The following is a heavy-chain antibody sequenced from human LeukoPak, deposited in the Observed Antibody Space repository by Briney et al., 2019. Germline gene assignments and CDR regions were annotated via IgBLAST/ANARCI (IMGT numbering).Heavy chain of an antibody. CDR2: MFYSGNT. D-gene: IGHD3-16*01. CDR3: ARHGVGDYYSDS. V-gene: IGHV4-39*01. J-gene: IGHJ4*02. CDR1: GASVNSSDYY. Sequence: PSETLSLTCTVSGASVNSSDYYWGWLRQPQGKGLEWIGSMFYSGNTYYNSSLKSRVTISVDTSRNQLSLKLSAVTTADTAMYYCARHGVGDYYSDSWGQGTLVTVSS.